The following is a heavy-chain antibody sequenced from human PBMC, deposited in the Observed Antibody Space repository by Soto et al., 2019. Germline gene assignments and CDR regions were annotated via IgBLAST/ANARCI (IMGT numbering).Heavy chain of an antibody. CDR2: IWYDGSNK. V-gene: IGHV3-33*01. D-gene: IGHD6-19*01. Sequence: GSLRLSCAASGFTFSDYGMHWVRQAPGKGLEWVAVIWYDGSNKYYADSVKGRFTISRDNSKNTLYLQMNSLRAEDTAVYYCARVIAVAGNPTYNYYGMDVWGQGTTVTVSS. J-gene: IGHJ6*02. CDR1: GFTFSDYG. CDR3: ARVIAVAGNPTYNYYGMDV.